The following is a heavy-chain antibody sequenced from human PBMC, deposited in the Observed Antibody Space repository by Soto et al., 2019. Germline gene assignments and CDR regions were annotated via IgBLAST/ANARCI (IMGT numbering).Heavy chain of an antibody. V-gene: IGHV1-2*02. CDR2: ISPNSGGT. CDR1: GYTFTGYY. D-gene: IGHD2-15*01. J-gene: IGHJ6*02. Sequence: ASVKVSCKASGYTFTGYYMHWVRQAPGQGLEWMGWISPNSGGTNYAQKFQGRVTMTRDTSISTAYMELSRLRSDDTAVYYCARELQGLLVGYYYYGMDVSGQGTNATVSS. CDR3: ARELQGLLVGYYYYGMDV.